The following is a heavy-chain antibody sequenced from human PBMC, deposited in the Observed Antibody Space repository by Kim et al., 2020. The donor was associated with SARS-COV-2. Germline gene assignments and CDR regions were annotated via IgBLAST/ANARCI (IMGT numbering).Heavy chain of an antibody. Sequence: YAQGFTGRFVFSLDTSVSTAYPQISSLKAEDTAVYYCARAAADMEQPFDYWGQGTLVTVSS. J-gene: IGHJ4*02. CDR3: ARAAADMEQPFDY. D-gene: IGHD6-13*01. V-gene: IGHV7-4-1*02.